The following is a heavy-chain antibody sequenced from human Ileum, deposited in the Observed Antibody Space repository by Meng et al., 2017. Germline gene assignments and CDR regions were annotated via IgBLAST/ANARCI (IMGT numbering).Heavy chain of an antibody. V-gene: IGHV4-61*01. J-gene: IGHJ4*02. D-gene: IGHD6-6*01. CDR2: IYYSGST. Sequence: QVPLQGAGPRLCRPSETLSLACTVSGGSGSSGSYYWTWIRQPPGKGLEWIGHIYYSGSTNYNPSLKSRVTISVDMSKNQFSLKLNSVTAADTAIYFCARSSTSPASYFFDYWGQGTLVTVSS. CDR3: ARSSTSPASYFFDY. CDR1: GGSGSSGSYY.